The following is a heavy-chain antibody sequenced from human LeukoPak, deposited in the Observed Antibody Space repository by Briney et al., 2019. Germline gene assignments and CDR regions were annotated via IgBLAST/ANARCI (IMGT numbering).Heavy chain of an antibody. CDR3: ARGSSSSFDY. D-gene: IGHD6-13*01. V-gene: IGHV4-34*01. Sequence: SETLSLTCAVYGGSFSGYYWSWIRQPPGKGLEWIGEINHSGSTNYNPSLKSRVTISVDTSKNQFSLKLSSVTAADTAVYYCARGSSSSFDYWGQGTLVTVSS. CDR1: GGSFSGYY. CDR2: INHSGST. J-gene: IGHJ4*02.